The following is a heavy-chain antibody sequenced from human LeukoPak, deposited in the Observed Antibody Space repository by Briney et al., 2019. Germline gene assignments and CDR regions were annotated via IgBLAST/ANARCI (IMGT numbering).Heavy chain of an antibody. CDR1: GFTFSSYG. CDR2: MWYDGSNK. CDR3: ARDRGPGYSYGVLDY. V-gene: IGHV3-33*01. Sequence: PGGSLRLSCAAFGFTFSSYGMHWVRQAPGKGLGWMAVMWYDGSNKYYADSVKGRFTISRDNSKNTLYLQMNSLRAEDTAVYYCARDRGPGYSYGVLDYWGQGTLVTVSS. J-gene: IGHJ4*02. D-gene: IGHD5-18*01.